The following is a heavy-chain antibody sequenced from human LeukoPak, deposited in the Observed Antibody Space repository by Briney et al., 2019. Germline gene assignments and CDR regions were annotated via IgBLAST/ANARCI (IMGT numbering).Heavy chain of an antibody. CDR3: ARSQTVRGDFDS. CDR2: IYYSGST. Sequence: SETLSLTCTVSSGSISSGGYYWSWIRQHPGKGLEWIASIYYSGSTYYNPSLESRVTMSVDMSQNLFSLKVNSVTAADTAVYYCARSQTVRGDFDSWGQGTLVTVSS. D-gene: IGHD3-10*01. J-gene: IGHJ4*02. CDR1: SGSISSGGYY. V-gene: IGHV4-31*03.